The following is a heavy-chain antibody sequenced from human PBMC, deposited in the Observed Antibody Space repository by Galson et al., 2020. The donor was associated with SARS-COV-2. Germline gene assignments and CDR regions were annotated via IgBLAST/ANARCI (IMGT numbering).Heavy chain of an antibody. CDR2: IKEDGSEE. V-gene: IGHV3-7*03. CDR1: GFTLSTYW. Sequence: GASLKISCAASGFTLSTYWMVWVRQAPGKRLEWVANIKEDGSEEYYMDSVKGRFTISRDNAKNSLYLQMNSLRPEDTAVYYCAREPFASPWDCWGQGTLVTVSS. J-gene: IGHJ4*02. CDR3: AREPFASPWDC.